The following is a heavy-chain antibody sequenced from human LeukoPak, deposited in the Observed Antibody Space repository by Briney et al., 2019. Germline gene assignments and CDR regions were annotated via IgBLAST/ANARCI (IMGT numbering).Heavy chain of an antibody. CDR1: GYTFTSYG. CDR2: IIPILGIA. D-gene: IGHD3-10*01. J-gene: IGHJ5*02. V-gene: IGHV1-69*04. Sequence: GASVKVSCKASGYTFTSYGISWVRQAPGQGLEWMGRIIPILGIANYAQKFQGRVTITADKSTSTAYMELSSLRSEDTAVYYCARLTRGSGSLDMYGFDPWGQGTLVTVSS. CDR3: ARLTRGSGSLDMYGFDP.